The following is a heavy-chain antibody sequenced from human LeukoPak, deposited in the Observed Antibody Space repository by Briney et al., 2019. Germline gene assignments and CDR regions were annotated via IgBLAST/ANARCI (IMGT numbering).Heavy chain of an antibody. CDR1: GFTFDDYA. CDR3: AKGHQAYCGGDCYSGPDY. Sequence: PGGSLRLSCAASGFTFDDYAMHWVRQAPGKGLEWVSLISGDGGSTYYADSVKGRFTISRDNSKNSLYLQMNSLRTEATALYYCAKGHQAYCGGDCYSGPDYWRPGTLVTVSS. V-gene: IGHV3-43*02. D-gene: IGHD2-21*02. J-gene: IGHJ4*02. CDR2: ISGDGGST.